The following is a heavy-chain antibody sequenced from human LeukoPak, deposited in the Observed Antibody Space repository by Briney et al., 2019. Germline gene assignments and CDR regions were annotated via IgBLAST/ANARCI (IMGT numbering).Heavy chain of an antibody. CDR3: ARHSDGFGANWFDP. CDR2: IYYSGST. Sequence: PSETLSLTCTVSGGSISSYYWSWIRQPPGKGLEWIGYIYYSGSTNYNPSLKSRVTISVDTSKNQFSLKLSSVTAADTAVYYCARHSDGFGANWFDPWGQGTLVTVSS. D-gene: IGHD3-10*01. J-gene: IGHJ5*02. V-gene: IGHV4-59*01. CDR1: GGSISSYY.